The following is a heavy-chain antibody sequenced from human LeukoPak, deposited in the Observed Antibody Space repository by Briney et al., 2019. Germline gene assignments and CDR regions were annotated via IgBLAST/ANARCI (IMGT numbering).Heavy chain of an antibody. CDR1: GFMFNGYS. Sequence: GGSLRLSCAASGFMFNGYSMTWVRQAPGKGLEWVSYISGGSDYIFYTDSVKGRFTITRDNAKKSLYLQLNSLRVEDTAVYYCARWGLGPSFDYWGQGTRVTVSS. J-gene: IGHJ4*02. D-gene: IGHD1-26*01. CDR3: ARWGLGPSFDY. CDR2: ISGGSDYI. V-gene: IGHV3-21*01.